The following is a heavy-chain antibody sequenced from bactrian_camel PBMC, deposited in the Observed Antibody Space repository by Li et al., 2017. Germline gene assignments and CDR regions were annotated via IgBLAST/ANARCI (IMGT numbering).Heavy chain of an antibody. CDR2: IGRDGTT. Sequence: HVQLVESGGGSVQAGGSLRLSCTVSRSIIGRYRLAWFRQAPGKEREGVAGIGRDGTTIYADSVKGRFTISKDNAKNTLYLQMNSLKIEDTAVYYCALGSSRQATMTARGKGTQVTVS. CDR1: RSIIGRYR. V-gene: IGHV3S55*01. D-gene: IGHD3*01. J-gene: IGHJ4*01.